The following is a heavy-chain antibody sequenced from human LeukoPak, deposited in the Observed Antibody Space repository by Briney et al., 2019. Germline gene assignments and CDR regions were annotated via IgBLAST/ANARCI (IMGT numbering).Heavy chain of an antibody. D-gene: IGHD3-10*01. J-gene: IGHJ5*02. CDR2: ISAYNGNT. V-gene: IGHV1-18*01. Sequence: ASVKVSCKASGYTFTSYGISWVRQAPGQGLEWMGWISAYNGNTNYAQKLQGRVTMTTDTSTSTAYMELRSLRSDDTAVYYCARASITMVRGVIEPNWFDPWGQGTLVTVSS. CDR1: GYTFTSYG. CDR3: ARASITMVRGVIEPNWFDP.